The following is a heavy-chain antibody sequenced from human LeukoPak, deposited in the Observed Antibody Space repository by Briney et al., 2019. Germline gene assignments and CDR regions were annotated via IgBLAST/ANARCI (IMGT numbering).Heavy chain of an antibody. V-gene: IGHV3-48*03. J-gene: IGHJ3*02. Sequence: GGSLRPSCAASGFTFSSYEMNWVRQAPGKGLEWVSYISSSGSTIYYAESVKGRFTISRDNAKNSLYLQMNSLRAEDTAVYYCARDEVSFDIWGQGTMVTVSS. CDR3: ARDEVSFDI. CDR2: ISSSGSTI. CDR1: GFTFSSYE.